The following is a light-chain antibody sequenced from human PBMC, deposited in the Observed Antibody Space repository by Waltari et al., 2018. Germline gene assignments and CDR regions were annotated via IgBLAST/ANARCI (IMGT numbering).Light chain of an antibody. CDR2: EFS. V-gene: IGLV2-8*01. J-gene: IGLJ2*01. Sequence: QSALTQPPSASGSPGQSVPISCTGTSSDVGRYTNVSWYQQHPGKAPKHMIYEFSKRPSGVPARLSGSKSGNTASLTVSGLQAEDEADYYCSSYAGSNNVVFGGGTKLTVL. CDR3: SSYAGSNNVV. CDR1: SSDVGRYTN.